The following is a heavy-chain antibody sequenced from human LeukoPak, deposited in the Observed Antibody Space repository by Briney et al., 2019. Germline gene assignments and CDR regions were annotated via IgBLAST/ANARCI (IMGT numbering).Heavy chain of an antibody. CDR3: ARDHPYCSSTSCATYYGMDV. CDR1: GFTFSSYW. V-gene: IGHV3-48*02. D-gene: IGHD2-2*01. Sequence: GGSLRLSCAASGFTFSSYWMNWVRQAPGKGLEWVSYISSSSTTTYYAESVKGRFTISRDNAKNSLYLQMNSLRDEDTAVYYCARDHPYCSSTSCATYYGMDVWGQGTTVTVSS. CDR2: ISSSSTTT. J-gene: IGHJ6*02.